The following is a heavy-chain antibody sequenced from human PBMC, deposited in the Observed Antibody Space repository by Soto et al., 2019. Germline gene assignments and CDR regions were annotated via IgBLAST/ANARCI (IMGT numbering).Heavy chain of an antibody. CDR2: INPKSCGT. CDR1: GYSFTDYH. CDR3: ARGDSTDCSNGVCSFFYNHDMDV. V-gene: IGHV1-2*04. Sequence: ASVKVSCKASGYSFTDYHIHWVRQAPGQGLEWLGRINPKSCGTSTAQKFQGWVTMNTDTSISTASMELTRLTSDDTAIYYCARGDSTDCSNGVCSFFYNHDMDVWGQGTTVTVS. D-gene: IGHD2-8*01. J-gene: IGHJ6*02.